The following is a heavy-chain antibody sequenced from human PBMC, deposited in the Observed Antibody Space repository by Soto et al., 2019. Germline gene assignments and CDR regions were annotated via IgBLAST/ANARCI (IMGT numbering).Heavy chain of an antibody. CDR1: GVSISSYC. D-gene: IGHD4-4*01. J-gene: IGHJ4*02. Sequence: SETLSLTCTVSGVSISSYCWILIRQPPGKGLEWIGYIYYSGSTNYNPSLKSRVTISVDTSKNQFSLKLSSVTAADTAVYYCAGFNLQYYDYWGQGTLVTVS. CDR2: IYYSGST. CDR3: AGFNLQYYDY. V-gene: IGHV4-59*08.